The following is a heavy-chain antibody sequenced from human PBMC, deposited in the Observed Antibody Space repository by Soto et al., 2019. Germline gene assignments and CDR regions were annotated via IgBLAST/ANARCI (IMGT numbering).Heavy chain of an antibody. CDR1: GYTFTSYD. CDR3: ARGRRDGYNYAF. Sequence: QVQLVQSGAEVKRPGASVKVSCKASGYTFTSYDLNWVRQATGQGLEWMGWINPDNGNTGYAQKFQGRVTMTRNTSINTAYMEVSSLRSDDTAVYYCARGRRDGYNYAFWGQGTLVTVSS. D-gene: IGHD5-12*01. CDR2: INPDNGNT. V-gene: IGHV1-8*01. J-gene: IGHJ4*02.